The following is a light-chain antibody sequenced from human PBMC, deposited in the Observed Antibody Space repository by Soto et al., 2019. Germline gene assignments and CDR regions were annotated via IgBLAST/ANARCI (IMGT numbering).Light chain of an antibody. J-gene: IGKJ1*01. V-gene: IGKV3-15*01. CDR2: GAS. CDR3: QQYDSWPRT. Sequence: EIVMTQSPATLSVSPGERATLSCRASQSVDNHLAWYQHKPGRAPRLLMYGASTRDTGVPARFSGSGSGTEFTLTISSPQSEDFAVYYCQQYDSWPRTFGQGTKVDIK. CDR1: QSVDNH.